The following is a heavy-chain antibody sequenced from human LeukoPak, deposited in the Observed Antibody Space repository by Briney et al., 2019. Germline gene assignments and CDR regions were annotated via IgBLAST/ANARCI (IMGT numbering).Heavy chain of an antibody. D-gene: IGHD3-10*01. CDR3: AAVPDARGGTDY. Sequence: ASVKVSCKASGYTFTSYDINWVRQATGQGLEWMGWMNPNSGNTGYAQKFQGRATMTRNTSISTAYMELSSLRSEDTAVYYCAAVPDARGGTDYWGQGTLVTVSS. J-gene: IGHJ4*02. V-gene: IGHV1-8*01. CDR2: MNPNSGNT. CDR1: GYTFTSYD.